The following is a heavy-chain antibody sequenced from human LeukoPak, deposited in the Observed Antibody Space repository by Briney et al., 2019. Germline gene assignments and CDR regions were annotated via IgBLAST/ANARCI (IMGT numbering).Heavy chain of an antibody. J-gene: IGHJ3*02. CDR3: AKGVSAYSSGWYWRAALPDDAFDI. CDR1: GFTFSSYA. V-gene: IGHV3-30-3*01. D-gene: IGHD6-19*01. CDR2: ISYDGSNK. Sequence: GGSLRLSCAASGFTFSSYAMHWVRQAPGKGLEWVAVISYDGSNKYYADSVKGRFTISRDNAKNSLYLQMNSLRAEDTALYYCAKGVSAYSSGWYWRAALPDDAFDIWGQGTMVTVSS.